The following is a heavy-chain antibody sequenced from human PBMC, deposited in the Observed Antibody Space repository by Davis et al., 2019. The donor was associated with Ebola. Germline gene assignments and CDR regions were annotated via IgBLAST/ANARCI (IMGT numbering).Heavy chain of an antibody. Sequence: ASVKVSCKASGYTFTNYGITWVRQAPGQGLEWMGWINPHNGNTNYAQKLQGRVTMTTDTSTSTAYMELRSLRSDDTAVYYCARAQFPTTSDYWGQGTLVTVSS. CDR1: GYTFTNYG. J-gene: IGHJ4*02. D-gene: IGHD1-1*01. CDR3: ARAQFPTTSDY. CDR2: INPHNGNT. V-gene: IGHV1-18*04.